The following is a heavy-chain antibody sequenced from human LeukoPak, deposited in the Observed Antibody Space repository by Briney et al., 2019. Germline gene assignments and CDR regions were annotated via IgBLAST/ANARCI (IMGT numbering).Heavy chain of an antibody. D-gene: IGHD2-8*01. J-gene: IGHJ5*02. CDR3: ARISVFDTNRFDP. CDR1: GDSISSGDYY. CDR2: ISSSGST. V-gene: IGHV4-61*02. Sequence: PSETLSLTCTVSGDSISSGDYYWSWIRQPAGKGLEWIGRISSSGSTNYNPSLKSRVTISVDTSKNQFSLELSSVTAADTAVYYCARISVFDTNRFDPWGQGTLVTVSS.